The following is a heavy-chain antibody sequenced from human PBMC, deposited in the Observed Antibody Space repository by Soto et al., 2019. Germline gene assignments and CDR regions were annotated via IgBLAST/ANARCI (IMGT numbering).Heavy chain of an antibody. CDR3: ARLGHVLNYDSSGYREYFQH. V-gene: IGHV4-59*01. J-gene: IGHJ1*01. D-gene: IGHD3-22*01. CDR2: IYYSGST. Sequence: SETLSLTCTVSGGSISSYYWSWIRQPPGKGLEWIGYIYYSGSTNYNPSLKSRVTISVDTSKNQFSLKLSSVTAADTAVYYCARLGHVLNYDSSGYREYFQHWGQGTLVTVSS. CDR1: GGSISSYY.